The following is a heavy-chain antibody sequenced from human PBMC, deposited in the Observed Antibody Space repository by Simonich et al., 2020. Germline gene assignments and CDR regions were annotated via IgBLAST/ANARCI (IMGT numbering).Heavy chain of an antibody. Sequence: EVQLVESGGGLVQPGGSLRLSCAASGFTFCIYWMNWVRQAPGKGLVWVSRINRNGSGTSYADSGKGRFTISRDNAKNTLYLQMNSLRAEDTAVYYCARNRLDSWGQGTLVTVSS. CDR2: INRNGSGT. V-gene: IGHV3-74*01. CDR3: ARNRLDS. CDR1: GFTFCIYW. J-gene: IGHJ4*02.